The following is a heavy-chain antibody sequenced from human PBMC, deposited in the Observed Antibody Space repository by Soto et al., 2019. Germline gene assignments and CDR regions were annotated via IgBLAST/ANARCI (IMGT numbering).Heavy chain of an antibody. D-gene: IGHD3-22*01. Sequence: QVQLVQSGAEVKKPGASVKVSCKASGYTFTNYVMHWVRQAPGQRLEWMRSINAGDDNTKYSQKFQGRVTITTDTSASTAYMELSSLRSEDTAVYYCARESGYPLDYWGQGTLVTVSS. J-gene: IGHJ4*02. CDR1: GYTFTNYV. V-gene: IGHV1-3*01. CDR2: INAGDDNT. CDR3: ARESGYPLDY.